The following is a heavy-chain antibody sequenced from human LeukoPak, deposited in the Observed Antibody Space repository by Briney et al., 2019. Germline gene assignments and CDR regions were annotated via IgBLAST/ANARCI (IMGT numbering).Heavy chain of an antibody. CDR3: ARQGKGYSSGWYGGRGLRWFDP. V-gene: IGHV4-39*01. CDR1: GGSISSSSYY. Sequence: SETLSLTCTVSGGSISSSSYYWGWIRQPPGKGLEWIGRIYYSGSTYYNPSLKSRVTISVDTSKNQFSLKLSSVTAADTAVCYCARQGKGYSSGWYGGRGLRWFDPWGQGTLVTVSS. CDR2: IYYSGST. D-gene: IGHD6-19*01. J-gene: IGHJ5*02.